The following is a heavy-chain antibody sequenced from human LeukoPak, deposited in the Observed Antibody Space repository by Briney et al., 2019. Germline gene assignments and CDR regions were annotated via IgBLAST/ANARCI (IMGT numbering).Heavy chain of an antibody. D-gene: IGHD1-14*01. CDR1: GFTFGSYW. Sequence: GGSPRLSCSASGFTFGSYWMNWVRQAPGKGPEWVANIKQDGSEINYVDSVKGRFIISRDNAKNSLYLQMDSLRVDDTAVYYCAGGSGWITGDWGHGTLVTVSS. V-gene: IGHV3-7*03. J-gene: IGHJ4*01. CDR2: IKQDGSEI. CDR3: AGGSGWITGD.